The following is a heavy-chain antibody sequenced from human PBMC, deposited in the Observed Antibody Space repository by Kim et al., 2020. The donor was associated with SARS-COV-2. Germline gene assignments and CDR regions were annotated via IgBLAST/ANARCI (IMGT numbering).Heavy chain of an antibody. V-gene: IGHV6-1*01. Sequence: DYAVSVKSRITINPDTSKNQFSLQLNSVTPEDTAVYYCAREVSPILHFDYWGQGTLVTVSS. D-gene: IGHD2-21*01. CDR3: AREVSPILHFDY. J-gene: IGHJ4*02.